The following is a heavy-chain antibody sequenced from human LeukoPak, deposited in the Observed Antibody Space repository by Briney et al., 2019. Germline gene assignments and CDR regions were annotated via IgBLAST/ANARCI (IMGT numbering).Heavy chain of an antibody. V-gene: IGHV1-8*01. CDR3: ATPDRGPYYDSQFDY. CDR2: MNPNSGNT. D-gene: IGHD3-22*01. J-gene: IGHJ4*02. Sequence: GASVKVSCTASGYTFTSYDINWVRQATGQGLEWMGWMNPNSGNTGYAQKFQGRVTMTRNTSISTAYMELSSLRSEDTAVYYCATPDRGPYYDSQFDYWGQGTLVTVSS. CDR1: GYTFTSYD.